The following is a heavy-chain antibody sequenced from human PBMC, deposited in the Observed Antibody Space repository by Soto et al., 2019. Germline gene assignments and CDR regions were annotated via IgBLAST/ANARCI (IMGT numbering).Heavy chain of an antibody. CDR2: IAVGNGNT. D-gene: IGHD3-3*01. J-gene: IGHJ6*02. Sequence: GASVKVSGKASGFTFTSSAVQWVRQARGQRLEWIGWIAVGNGNTNYAQKFQERVTITRDMSTSTAYMQLSSLRSEDTAVYYCAAEVLRFLGRDYYYYYGMDVWGQGTTVTVSS. CDR3: AAEVLRFLGRDYYYYYGMDV. CDR1: GFTFTSSA. V-gene: IGHV1-58*01.